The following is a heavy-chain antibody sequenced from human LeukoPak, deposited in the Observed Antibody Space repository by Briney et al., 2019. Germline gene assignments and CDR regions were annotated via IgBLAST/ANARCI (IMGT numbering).Heavy chain of an antibody. CDR2: IYNSGST. D-gene: IGHD1-14*01. V-gene: IGHV3-66*04. J-gene: IGHJ4*02. CDR3: ARRSNPPGRIDH. Sequence: GGSPRLSCAASGFAFGSYGMHWVRQAPGKGLEWVAAIYNSGSTYYADSVKGRFTISRDNSKNTMYLQMNSLKGEDTAVYYCARRSNPPGRIDHWGQGTLVTVSS. CDR1: GFAFGSYG.